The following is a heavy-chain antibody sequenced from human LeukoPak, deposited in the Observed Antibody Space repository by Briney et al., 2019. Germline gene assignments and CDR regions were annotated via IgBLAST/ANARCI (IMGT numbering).Heavy chain of an antibody. D-gene: IGHD2-2*01. CDR3: AKDRPPECSSTSCFAEYSST. J-gene: IGHJ1*01. CDR2: ISYDGSNK. V-gene: IGHV3-30*18. Sequence: PGGSLRLSCAASGFTFSSYGMHWVRQAPGKGLEWVAVISYDGSNKYYADSVKGRFTISRDNSKNTLYLQMNSLRAEDTAVYYCAKDRPPECSSTSCFAEYSSTGARAPWSPSPQ. CDR1: GFTFSSYG.